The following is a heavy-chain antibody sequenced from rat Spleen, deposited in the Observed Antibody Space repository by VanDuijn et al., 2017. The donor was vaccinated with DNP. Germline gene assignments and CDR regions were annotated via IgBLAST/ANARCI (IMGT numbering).Heavy chain of an antibody. CDR2: ITSSGGST. D-gene: IGHD5-1*01. J-gene: IGHJ1*01. V-gene: IGHV5-31*01. CDR3: ARGSGTYYWYFDF. CDR1: GFNFNDYW. Sequence: EVKLVESGGGLVQPGRSLKLSCAASGFNFNDYWMTWIRQVPGKGLEWVAAITSSGGSTYYPDSVKGRFTISRDNAKNTLYLQMNSLRSEDTATYYCARGSGTYYWYFDFWGPGTMVTVSS.